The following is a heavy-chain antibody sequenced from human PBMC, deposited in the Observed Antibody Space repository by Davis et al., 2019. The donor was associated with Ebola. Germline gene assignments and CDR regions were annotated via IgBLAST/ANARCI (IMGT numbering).Heavy chain of an antibody. V-gene: IGHV3-33*01. J-gene: IGHJ5*02. Sequence: GESLKISCAASGFTFSSYGMHWVRQAPGKGLEWVAVIWYDGSNKYYADSVKGRFTISRDNSKNTLYLQMNSLRAEDTAVYYCARSYDSSGYPSFDPWGQGTLVTVSS. CDR1: GFTFSSYG. D-gene: IGHD3-22*01. CDR3: ARSYDSSGYPSFDP. CDR2: IWYDGSNK.